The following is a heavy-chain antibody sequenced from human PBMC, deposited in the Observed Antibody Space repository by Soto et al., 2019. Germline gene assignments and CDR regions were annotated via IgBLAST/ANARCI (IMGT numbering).Heavy chain of an antibody. Sequence: EEQLLESGGGLIQPGGSLRLSCAASGFAFYNYAMAWVRQAPGKGLEWVSGISDSGISIYYTDSVKGRFTISRDNSKNTLFLQMNSLGAEDTAVYYCAIVNTALDYWGQGTLVTVSS. CDR2: ISDSGISI. D-gene: IGHD5-18*01. CDR1: GFAFYNYA. CDR3: AIVNTALDY. J-gene: IGHJ4*02. V-gene: IGHV3-23*01.